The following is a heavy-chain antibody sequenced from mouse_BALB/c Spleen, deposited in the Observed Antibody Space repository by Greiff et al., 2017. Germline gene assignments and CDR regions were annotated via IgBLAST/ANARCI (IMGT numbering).Heavy chain of an antibody. CDR1: GYSITSDYA. CDR2: ISYSGST. CDR3: AREGFYRYDGGAWFAY. D-gene: IGHD2-14*01. V-gene: IGHV3-2*02. J-gene: IGHJ3*01. Sequence: ESGPGLVKPSQSLSLTCTVTGYSITSDYAWNWIRQFPGNKLEWMGYISYSGSTSYNPSLKSRISITRDTSKNQFFLQLNSVTTEDTATYYCAREGFYRYDGGAWFAYWGQGTLVTVSA.